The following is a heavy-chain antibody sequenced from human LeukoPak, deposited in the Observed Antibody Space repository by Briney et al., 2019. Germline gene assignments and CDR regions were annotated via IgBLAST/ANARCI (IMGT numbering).Heavy chain of an antibody. Sequence: GASVKVSCKASGYTFTSYYIHWVRQAPGQGLEWMGLINPSGGSTNYAQNFQGRVTMTRDTSTSTVYMGLSSLRSEDTAVYYCAREIGPRQLHLWGSAFDYWGQGTLVTVSS. V-gene: IGHV1-46*01. CDR2: INPSGGST. CDR1: GYTFTSYY. CDR3: AREIGPRQLHLWGSAFDY. D-gene: IGHD5-18*01. J-gene: IGHJ4*02.